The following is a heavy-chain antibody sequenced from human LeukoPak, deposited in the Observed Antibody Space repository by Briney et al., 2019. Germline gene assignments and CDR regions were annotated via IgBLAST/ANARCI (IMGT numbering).Heavy chain of an antibody. J-gene: IGHJ4*02. D-gene: IGHD6-19*01. CDR2: IWYDGSNK. CDR1: GFTFSSYG. V-gene: IGHV3-33*01. Sequence: GGSLRLSCAASGFTFSSYGMHWVRQAPGRGLEWVADIWYDGSNKYYADSVKGRFTISRDNSKNTLYLQMNSLRAEDTAVYYCARDWAVAGSYYFDYWGQGTLVTVSS. CDR3: ARDWAVAGSYYFDY.